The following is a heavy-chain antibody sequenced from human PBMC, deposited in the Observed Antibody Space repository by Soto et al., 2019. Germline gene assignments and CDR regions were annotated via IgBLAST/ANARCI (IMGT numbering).Heavy chain of an antibody. Sequence: PSETLSLTCTVSGASISRYYWSWIRQPPGKGLEWIGYIYYSGSTNYNPSLKSRVTISVDTSKNQFSLKLSSVTAADTAVYYCARVWGGAFDIWGQGTMVTVSS. CDR1: GASISRYY. J-gene: IGHJ3*02. CDR2: IYYSGST. CDR3: ARVWGGAFDI. V-gene: IGHV4-59*01. D-gene: IGHD3-10*01.